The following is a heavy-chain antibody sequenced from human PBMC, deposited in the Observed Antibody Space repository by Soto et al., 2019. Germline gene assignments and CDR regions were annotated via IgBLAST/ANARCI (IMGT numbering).Heavy chain of an antibody. J-gene: IGHJ6*02. D-gene: IGHD3-10*01. V-gene: IGHV4-30-4*01. CDR3: ARDRYYGSGTYYNFYSGMDV. CDR1: GGSINSGDYY. CDR2: IFHSGST. Sequence: TLSLTCTVSGGSINSGDYYWTWVRQPPGKGLEWIGNIFHSGSTYYTPSLQSRVTISLDTSKNHFSLKLSSVTPADTAVYYCARDRYYGSGTYYNFYSGMDVWGQGTTVTVSS.